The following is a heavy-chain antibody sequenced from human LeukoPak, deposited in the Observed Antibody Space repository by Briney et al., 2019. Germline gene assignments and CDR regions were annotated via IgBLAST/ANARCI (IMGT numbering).Heavy chain of an antibody. Sequence: SETLSLTCAVYGGSFSGHYWSWNRQPPGKGLEWIGEIHPSGSTSYNPSLKSRITISVDTSKNQLSLKLSSVTAADTAVYFCARGRDAHKGGNYWGQGTLVTVSS. CDR3: ARGRDAHKGGNY. CDR1: GGSFSGHY. J-gene: IGHJ4*02. CDR2: IHPSGST. V-gene: IGHV4-34*01. D-gene: IGHD5-24*01.